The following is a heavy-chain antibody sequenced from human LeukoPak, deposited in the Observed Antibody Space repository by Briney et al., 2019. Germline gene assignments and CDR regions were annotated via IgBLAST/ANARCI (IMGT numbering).Heavy chain of an antibody. J-gene: IGHJ5*02. D-gene: IGHD3-10*01. CDR3: ARDALVVVRDVNWFDP. V-gene: IGHV1-69*04. CDR2: IIPILGIA. Sequence: ASVKVSCKASGYTFTGYYMHWVRQAPGQGLEWMGRIIPILGIANYAQKFQGRVTITADKSTSTAYMELSSLRSEDTAVYYCARDALVVVRDVNWFDPWGQGTLVTVSS. CDR1: GYTFTGYY.